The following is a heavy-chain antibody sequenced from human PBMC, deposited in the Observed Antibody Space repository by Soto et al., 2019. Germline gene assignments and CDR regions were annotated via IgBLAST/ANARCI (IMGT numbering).Heavy chain of an antibody. J-gene: IGHJ6*02. V-gene: IGHV1-3*01. D-gene: IGHD1-1*01. CDR2: INAGNGNT. CDR3: ARAAGTTGTGGSTVYYGMDV. Sequence: ASVKVSCKASGYTFTSYAMHWVRQAPGQRLEWMGWINAGNGNTKYSQKFQGRVTITRDTSASTAYMELSSLRSEDTAVYYCARAAGTTGTGGSTVYYGMDVWGQGTTVTVSS. CDR1: GYTFTSYA.